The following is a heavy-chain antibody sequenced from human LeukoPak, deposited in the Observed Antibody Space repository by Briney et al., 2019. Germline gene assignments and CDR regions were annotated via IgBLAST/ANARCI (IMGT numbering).Heavy chain of an antibody. Sequence: AASVKVSCKASGYTFTSYGISWVRQAPGQGLEWMGWINPNSGGANYAQKFQGRVTMTRDTSISTAYMELSRLRSDDTAVYYCARDSTPDYYDSSGYRGDAFDIWGQGTMVTVSS. CDR2: INPNSGGA. CDR1: GYTFTSYG. V-gene: IGHV1-2*02. CDR3: ARDSTPDYYDSSGYRGDAFDI. J-gene: IGHJ3*02. D-gene: IGHD3-22*01.